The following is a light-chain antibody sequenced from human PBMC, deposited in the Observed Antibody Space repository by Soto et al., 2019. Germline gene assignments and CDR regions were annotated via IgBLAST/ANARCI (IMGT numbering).Light chain of an antibody. J-gene: IGKJ1*01. V-gene: IGKV3-20*01. CDR2: VAS. CDR1: QSVSSSY. CDR3: QQYGSSPRT. Sequence: EIVLTQSPCTLSLSPGERATLSCRASQSVSSSYLAWYQQKPGQAPRLLIYVASSRATGIPDRFSGSGSGTDFTLTISRLEPEDFAVYYCQQYGSSPRTFGQGTKVEIK.